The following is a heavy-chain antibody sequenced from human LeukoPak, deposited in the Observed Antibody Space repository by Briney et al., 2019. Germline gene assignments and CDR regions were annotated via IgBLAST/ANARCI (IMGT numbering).Heavy chain of an antibody. V-gene: IGHV3-33*01. Sequence: GGSLRLSCAASGFTFSSYGMHWVRQAPGKGLEWVAVIWYDGSNKYYADSVKGRFTISRDNSKNTLFLQMNSLRAEDTAVYYCTRDVASRNWFDPWGQGTLVSVSS. CDR1: GFTFSSYG. CDR3: TRDVASRNWFDP. J-gene: IGHJ5*02. CDR2: IWYDGSNK.